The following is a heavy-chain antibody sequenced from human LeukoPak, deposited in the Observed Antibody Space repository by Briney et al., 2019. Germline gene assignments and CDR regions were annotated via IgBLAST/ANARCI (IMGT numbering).Heavy chain of an antibody. D-gene: IGHD5-12*01. CDR2: IYHSGST. Sequence: SETLSLTCTVSGYSISSGYYWGWIRQPPGKGLEWIGSIYHSGSTYYNPSLKSRVTISVDTSKNQFSLKLSSVTAADTAVYYCARDIVATIPYYYYIDIWGKGTTVTVSS. J-gene: IGHJ6*03. CDR1: GYSISSGYY. CDR3: ARDIVATIPYYYYIDI. V-gene: IGHV4-38-2*02.